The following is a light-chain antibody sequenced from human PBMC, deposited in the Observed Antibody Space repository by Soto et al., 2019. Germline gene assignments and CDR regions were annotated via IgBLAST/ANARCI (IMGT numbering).Light chain of an antibody. Sequence: AIQMTQSPSSLSASVGDRVTITCRASQDIRNDLGWYQHKPGKAPKLLIYAASSLQIGVPSRFSASGSGTDFTLTISSLQPDDFATYYCQQYNSYSLTFGGGTRWIS. J-gene: IGKJ4*01. V-gene: IGKV1-6*02. CDR3: QQYNSYSLT. CDR1: QDIRND. CDR2: AAS.